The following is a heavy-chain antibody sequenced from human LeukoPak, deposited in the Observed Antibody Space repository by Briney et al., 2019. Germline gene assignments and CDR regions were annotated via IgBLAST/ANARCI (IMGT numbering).Heavy chain of an antibody. V-gene: IGHV3-7*01. CDR3: ARGPPDYYDSLGLVWYFDL. CDR2: IRQDGSEM. J-gene: IGHJ2*01. Sequence: PGGSLRLSCAASGFTFTSYWMTWVRQAPGKGLEWVANIRQDGSEMHYVDSVKGRFTISRDNAKNSLYLQLSSLRAEDTAVYYCARGPPDYYDSLGLVWYFDLWGRGTLVTVSS. D-gene: IGHD3-22*01. CDR1: GFTFTSYW.